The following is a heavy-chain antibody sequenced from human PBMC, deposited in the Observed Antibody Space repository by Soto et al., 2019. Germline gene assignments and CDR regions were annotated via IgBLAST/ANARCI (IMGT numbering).Heavy chain of an antibody. CDR2: TSYTGNT. CDR3: ARDMHAGFTHYIDP. J-gene: IGHJ5*02. V-gene: IGHV4-59*01. Sequence: QVHLLESGPGLVKPSATLSLTCIVSGGSITSYHRSWIRQLPEKGLEWIDYTSYTGNTNYNPAFQSRVTISIDTCKTQLALKLTSMTAADTAVYYCARDMHAGFTHYIDPRGQGTLVTVSS. CDR1: GGSITSYH. D-gene: IGHD4-4*01.